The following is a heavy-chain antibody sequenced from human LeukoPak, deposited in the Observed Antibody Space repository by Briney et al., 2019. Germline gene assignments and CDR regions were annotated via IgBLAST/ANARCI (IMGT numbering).Heavy chain of an antibody. CDR2: IYSSGIS. CDR3: ARVDFWSTYYTDNWFDP. Sequence: SETLSLTCIVSGGSVSNYYWTWIRQPAGKGLEWIGHIYSSGISNYNPSLKSRVSMSMDVSKNQFSLKLNSVTAADTAVYYCARVDFWSTYYTDNWFDPWGQGTLVTVSS. CDR1: GGSVSNYY. D-gene: IGHD3-3*01. J-gene: IGHJ5*02. V-gene: IGHV4-4*07.